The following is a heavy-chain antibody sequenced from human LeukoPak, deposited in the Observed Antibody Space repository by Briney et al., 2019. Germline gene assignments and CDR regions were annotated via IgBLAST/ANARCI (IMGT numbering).Heavy chain of an antibody. CDR3: AEAAYYYDSSGYFSRTGAFDI. V-gene: IGHV3-66*01. CDR2: IYSGGTT. J-gene: IGHJ3*02. D-gene: IGHD3-22*01. CDR1: GFTVSSNY. Sequence: GGSLRLSCVASGFTVSSNYMSWVRQAPGKGLEWVSVIYSGGTTWYADSVQGRFTISRDNSKNTLYLQMNSLRAEDTAVYYCAEAAYYYDSSGYFSRTGAFDIWGQGTMVTVSS.